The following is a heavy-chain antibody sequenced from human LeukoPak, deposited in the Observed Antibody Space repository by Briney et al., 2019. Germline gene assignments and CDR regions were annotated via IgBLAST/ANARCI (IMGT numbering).Heavy chain of an antibody. CDR1: GYTFTSYD. Sequence: ASVKVSCKASGYTFTSYDINWVRQATGQGLEWMGWMNPNSGHTGYAQKFQGRVTMTRNTSISTAYMELSSLRSEDTAVYYCARVRSGYEYYYGMDVWGQGTTVIVS. J-gene: IGHJ6*02. D-gene: IGHD5-12*01. CDR2: MNPNSGHT. V-gene: IGHV1-8*01. CDR3: ARVRSGYEYYYGMDV.